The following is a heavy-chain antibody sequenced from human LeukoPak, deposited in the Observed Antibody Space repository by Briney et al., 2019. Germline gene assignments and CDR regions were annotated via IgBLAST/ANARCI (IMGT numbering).Heavy chain of an antibody. CDR2: LSGSGDTT. CDR3: APLRAVVTLDV. J-gene: IGHJ6*02. D-gene: IGHD4-23*01. V-gene: IGHV3-23*01. CDR1: GFTFRSYA. Sequence: GGSLRLSCAASGFTFRSYAMSWVRQAPGKGLEWVSALSGSGDTTYCADSVKGRFTISRDNSENTLYLQMNSLRAEDTAVYYCAPLRAVVTLDVWGQGTTVTVSS.